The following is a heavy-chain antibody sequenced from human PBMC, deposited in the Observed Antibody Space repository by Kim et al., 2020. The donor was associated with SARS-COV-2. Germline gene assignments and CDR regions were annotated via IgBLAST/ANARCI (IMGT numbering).Heavy chain of an antibody. Sequence: NPSLKSRVTISVDTSKNQFSLKLSSVTAADTAVYYCARDFLMTTVTTEGHWGQGTLVTVSS. V-gene: IGHV4-39*07. D-gene: IGHD4-17*01. J-gene: IGHJ4*02. CDR3: ARDFLMTTVTTEGH.